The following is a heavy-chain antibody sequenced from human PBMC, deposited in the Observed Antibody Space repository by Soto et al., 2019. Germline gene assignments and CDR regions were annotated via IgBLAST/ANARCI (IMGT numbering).Heavy chain of an antibody. CDR2: IYPGDSDT. CDR3: ARLELTGLDN. V-gene: IGHV5-51*01. CDR1: GYTFATHW. J-gene: IGHJ4*02. D-gene: IGHD3-9*01. Sequence: SLKISCKCSGYTFATHWIAWVRQMPGKGLELMGIIYPGDSDTRYSPSFQGQVTISAHKSFSTAYLQWSSLKASDTAIYFCARLELTGLDNWGQGTPVTVSS.